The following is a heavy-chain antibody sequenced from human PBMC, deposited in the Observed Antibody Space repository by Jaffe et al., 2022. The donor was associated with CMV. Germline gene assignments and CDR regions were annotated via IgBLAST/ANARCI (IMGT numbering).Heavy chain of an antibody. V-gene: IGHV1-3*01. CDR3: ARVKYYYDSSGHPYFDY. D-gene: IGHD3-22*01. CDR1: GYTFTSYA. Sequence: QVQLVQSGAEVKKPGASVKVSCKASGYTFTSYAMHWVRQAPGQRLEWMGWINAGNGNTKYSQKFQGRVTITRDTSASTAYMELSSLRSEDTAVYYCARVKYYYDSSGHPYFDYWGQGTLVTVSS. J-gene: IGHJ4*02. CDR2: INAGNGNT.